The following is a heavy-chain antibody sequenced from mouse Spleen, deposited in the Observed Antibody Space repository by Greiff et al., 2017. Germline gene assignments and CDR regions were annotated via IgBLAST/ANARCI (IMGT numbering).Heavy chain of an antibody. CDR3: ARGVTGAY. CDR2: INPSTGGT. Sequence: EVQLQQSGPELVKPGASVKISCKASGYSFTGYYMNWVKQSPEKSLEWIGEINPSTGGTTYNQKFKAKATLTVDKSSSTAYMQLKSLTSEDSAVYYCARGVTGAYWGQGTLVTVSA. V-gene: IGHV1-42*01. D-gene: IGHD2-13*01. CDR1: GYSFTGYY. J-gene: IGHJ3*01.